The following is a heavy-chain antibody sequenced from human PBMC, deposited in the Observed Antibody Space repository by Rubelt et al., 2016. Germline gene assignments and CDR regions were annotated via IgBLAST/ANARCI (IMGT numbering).Heavy chain of an antibody. J-gene: IGHJ5*02. D-gene: IGHD6-13*01. V-gene: IGHV3-33*01. Sequence: QVQLVESGGGVVQPGRSLRLSCAASGFTFSSYGMHWVRQAPGKGLEWVAVIWYDGSNKSVADSVKGRFIISIDNSKNTLDRKMNSRRAEDTAVYYCAREIAAAGNWFDPWGQGTLVTVSS. CDR3: AREIAAAGNWFDP. CDR1: GFTFSSYG. CDR2: IWYDGSNK.